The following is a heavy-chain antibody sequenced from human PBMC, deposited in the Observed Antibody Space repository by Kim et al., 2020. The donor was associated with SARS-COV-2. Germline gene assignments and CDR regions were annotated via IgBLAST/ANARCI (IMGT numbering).Heavy chain of an antibody. D-gene: IGHD3-10*01. J-gene: IGHJ5*02. V-gene: IGHV3-30*04. Sequence: GGSLRLSCAASGFTFSSYAMHWVRQAPGKGLEWVAVISYDGSNKYYADSVKGRFTISRDNSKNTLYLQMNSLRAEDTAVYYCARDGWGDYYGSGSYAWGQGTLVTVSS. CDR3: ARDGWGDYYGSGSYA. CDR1: GFTFSSYA. CDR2: ISYDGSNK.